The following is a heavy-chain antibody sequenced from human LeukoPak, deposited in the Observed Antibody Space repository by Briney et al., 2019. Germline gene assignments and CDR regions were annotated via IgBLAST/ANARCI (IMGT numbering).Heavy chain of an antibody. D-gene: IGHD3-22*01. CDR1: GFTFDDYA. V-gene: IGHV3-9*01. CDR2: ISWNSGTI. CDR3: ARDLADSNWFDP. Sequence: GGSLRLSCAASGFTFDDYAMHWVRQAPGKGLEWVSGISWNSGTIYYADSVKGRFTISRDDAKNSLYLQMNSLRAEDTAVYYCARDLADSNWFDPWGQGTLVTVSS. J-gene: IGHJ5*02.